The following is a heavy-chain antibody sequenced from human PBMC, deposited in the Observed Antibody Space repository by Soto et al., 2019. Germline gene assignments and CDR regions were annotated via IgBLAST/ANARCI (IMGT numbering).Heavy chain of an antibody. CDR1: GGSISSYY. J-gene: IGHJ6*03. CDR3: AREGGDTYYYYYMDV. Sequence: PSETLSLTCTVSGGSISSYYWSWIRQPPGKGLEWIGYIYYSGSTNYNPSLKSRVTISVDTSKNQFSLKLSSMTAADTAVYYCAREGGDTYYYYYMDVWGKGTTVTVSS. V-gene: IGHV4-59*01. CDR2: IYYSGST. D-gene: IGHD3-10*01.